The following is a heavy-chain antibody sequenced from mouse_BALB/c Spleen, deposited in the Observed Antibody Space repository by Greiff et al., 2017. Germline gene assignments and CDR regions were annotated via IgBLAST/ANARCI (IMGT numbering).Heavy chain of an antibody. D-gene: IGHD2-1*01. CDR1: GYTFTSYW. Sequence: VQLQQSGAELAKPGASVKMSCKASGYTFTSYWMHWVKQRPGQGLEWIGYINPSTGYTEYNQKFKDKATLTADKSSSTAYMQLSSLTSEDSAVYYCARRSLYGNYFYAMDYWGQGTSVTVSS. J-gene: IGHJ4*01. CDR2: INPSTGYT. V-gene: IGHV1-7*01. CDR3: ARRSLYGNYFYAMDY.